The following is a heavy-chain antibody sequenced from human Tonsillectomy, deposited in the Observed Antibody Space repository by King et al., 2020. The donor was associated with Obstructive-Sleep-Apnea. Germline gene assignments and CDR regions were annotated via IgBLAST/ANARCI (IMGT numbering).Heavy chain of an antibody. J-gene: IGHJ5*02. Sequence: QLQESGPGPVKPSETLSLTCTVSGDSVSSHYCAWIRQAQGKGLEWIGYIYGSGSTTYNPSLKNRVTISVDTSKNQFSLKLRSVTAADTAVYFCARHTRGWFGGNWFDPWGQGTLVIVSS. V-gene: IGHV4-59*08. CDR3: ARHTRGWFGGNWFDP. CDR1: GDSVSSHY. D-gene: IGHD3-10*01. CDR2: IYGSGST.